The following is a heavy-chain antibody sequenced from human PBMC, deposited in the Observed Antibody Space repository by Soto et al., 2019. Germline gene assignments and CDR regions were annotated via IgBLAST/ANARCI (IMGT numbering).Heavy chain of an antibody. CDR2: IFYSGST. CDR3: ARQPTTGDTDLWFDP. CDR1: GGSISTSRSY. J-gene: IGHJ5*02. D-gene: IGHD2-21*01. V-gene: IGHV4-39*01. Sequence: PSETLSLTCNVSGGSISTSRSYWAWIRQPPGKGLEWLANIFYSGSTYYNPSLASRVTVSVDTSKNEFSLKLRSVTAADTAVYYCARQPTTGDTDLWFDPWGPRTLVTVSS.